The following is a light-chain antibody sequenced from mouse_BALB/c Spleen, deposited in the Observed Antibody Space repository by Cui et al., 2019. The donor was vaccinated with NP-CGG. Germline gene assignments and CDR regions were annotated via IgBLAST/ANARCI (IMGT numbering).Light chain of an antibody. Sequence: QAFVTHESPPTTSPGETVTLTCRSNTGAVTTSNYANWVQEKPDHLFTGLIGGTNNRAPGVPARFSGSLIGDKAALTITGAQTEDEAIYFCALWYSNHWVFGGGTKLTVL. V-gene: IGLV1*01. CDR1: TGAVTTSNY. CDR2: GTN. J-gene: IGLJ1*01. CDR3: ALWYSNHWV.